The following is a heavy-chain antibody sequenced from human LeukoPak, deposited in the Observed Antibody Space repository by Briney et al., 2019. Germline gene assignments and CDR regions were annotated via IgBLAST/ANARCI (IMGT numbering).Heavy chain of an antibody. CDR1: GFTFSNCA. CDR3: AKWGDYDVLTGYYVPDY. CDR2: ILGSAGST. J-gene: IGHJ4*02. Sequence: GLSLRFSCAAAGFTFSNCAMSWVRPGPGKGLEWGSAILGSAGSTSYADSVKGLFTVSRDNSNSTLSLQMNSLRAADTALYYCAKWGDYDVLTGYYVPDYWGQGTLVTVSS. V-gene: IGHV3-23*01. D-gene: IGHD3-9*01.